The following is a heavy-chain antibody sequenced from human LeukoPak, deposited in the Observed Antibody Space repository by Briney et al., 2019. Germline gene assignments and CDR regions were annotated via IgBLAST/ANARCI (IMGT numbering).Heavy chain of an antibody. CDR2: IYYSGST. CDR3: ARHESYSGSPAPFDY. Sequence: SETLSLTCTASGGSISSSSYYWGWICQPPGKGLEWIGSIYYSGSTYYNPSLKSRVTISVDTSKNQFSLKLSSVTAADTAVYYCARHESYSGSPAPFDYWGQGTLVTVSS. D-gene: IGHD1-26*01. V-gene: IGHV4-39*01. J-gene: IGHJ4*02. CDR1: GGSISSSSYY.